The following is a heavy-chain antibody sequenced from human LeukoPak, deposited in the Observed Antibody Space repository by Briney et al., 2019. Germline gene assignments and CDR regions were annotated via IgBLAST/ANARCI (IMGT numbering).Heavy chain of an antibody. CDR3: ARGGSRTPDYGMDV. CDR2: INPNSGGT. V-gene: IGHV1-2*02. J-gene: IGHJ6*02. D-gene: IGHD5-12*01. Sequence: ASVKVSCKASGYTFTSYGISWVRQAPGQGLEWMGWINPNSGGTNYAQKFQGRVTMTRDTSISTAYMELSRLRSDDTAVYYCARGGSRTPDYGMDVWGQGTTVTVSS. CDR1: GYTFTSYG.